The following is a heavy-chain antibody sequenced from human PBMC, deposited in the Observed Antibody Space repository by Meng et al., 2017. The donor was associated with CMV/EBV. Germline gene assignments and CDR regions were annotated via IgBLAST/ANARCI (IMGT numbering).Heavy chain of an antibody. D-gene: IGHD3-22*01. CDR1: GYVFTSYD. V-gene: IGHV1-18*01. CDR2: ISAYNGNT. CDR3: ARVYPRPSRVVVPPGAYYYYGMDV. Sequence: ASVKVSCKASGYVFTSYDINWVRQAPGQGLEWLGWISAYNGNTNYAQKLQGRVTMTTDTSTSTAYMELRSLRSDDTAVYYCARVYPRPSRVVVPPGAYYYYGMDVWGQGTTVTVSS. J-gene: IGHJ6*02.